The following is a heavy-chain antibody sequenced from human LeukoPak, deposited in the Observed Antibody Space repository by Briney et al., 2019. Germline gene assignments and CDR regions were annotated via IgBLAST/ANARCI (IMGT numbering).Heavy chain of an antibody. J-gene: IGHJ3*02. CDR2: IYPGDSDT. Sequence: GESLKISCKGSGYSFTSYWIGWVRQMPGKGLEWMGIIYPGDSDTRYSPSFQGQVTISADKSISTAYLQWSSLKASDTAMYYCARRGGYCSSTSCYAAGAFDIWGQGTMVTVSS. D-gene: IGHD2-2*01. CDR3: ARRGGYCSSTSCYAAGAFDI. V-gene: IGHV5-51*01. CDR1: GYSFTSYW.